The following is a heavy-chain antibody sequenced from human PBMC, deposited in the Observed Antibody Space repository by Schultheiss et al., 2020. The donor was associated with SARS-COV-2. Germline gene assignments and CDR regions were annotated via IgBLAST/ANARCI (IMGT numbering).Heavy chain of an antibody. D-gene: IGHD5-18*01. CDR2: IYYSGST. CDR1: GYSISSGYY. CDR3: ARHAVFNSYGQYNWFDP. V-gene: IGHV4-38-2*01. Sequence: SETLSLTCAVSGYSISSGYYWGWIRQHPGKGLEWIGYIYYSGSTNYNPSLKSRVTISVDTSKNQFSLKLSSVTAADTAVYYCARHAVFNSYGQYNWFDPWGQGTLVTVSS. J-gene: IGHJ5*02.